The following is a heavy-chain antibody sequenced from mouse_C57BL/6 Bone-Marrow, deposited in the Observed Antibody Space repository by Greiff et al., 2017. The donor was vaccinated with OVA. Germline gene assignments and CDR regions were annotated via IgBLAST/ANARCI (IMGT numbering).Heavy chain of an antibody. Sequence: VQLQQPGAELVKPGASVKLSCKASGYTFTSYWMHWVKQRPGQGLEWIGMIHPNSGSTNYNEKFKSKATLTVDKSSSTAYMQLSSLTSEDSAVYYCARGGSSYGYFDDWGKGTTLTVSS. CDR3: ARGGSSYGYFDD. D-gene: IGHD1-1*01. CDR2: IHPNSGST. CDR1: GYTFTSYW. J-gene: IGHJ2*01. V-gene: IGHV1-64*01.